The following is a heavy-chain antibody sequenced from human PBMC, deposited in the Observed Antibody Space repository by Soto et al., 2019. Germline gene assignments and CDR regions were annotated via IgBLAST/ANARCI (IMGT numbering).Heavy chain of an antibody. V-gene: IGHV1-2*02. CDR2: INPKSGDT. CDR3: ARGSPRMGALPTY. Sequence: ASVKVSCKASGHTFTGYYIHWVRQAPGQGLEWMGWINPKSGDTNYAQKFQGRVSMTRDTSITTAYMEVSRLKSDDTAVYYCARGSPRMGALPTYWGQGTLVTVSS. J-gene: IGHJ4*02. D-gene: IGHD1-26*01. CDR1: GHTFTGYY.